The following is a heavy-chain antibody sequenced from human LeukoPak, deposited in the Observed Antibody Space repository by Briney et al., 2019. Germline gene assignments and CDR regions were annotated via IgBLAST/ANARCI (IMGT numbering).Heavy chain of an antibody. CDR2: IYYSGST. Sequence: PSETLSLTCTVSGGSISSSDYYWGWIRQPPGRGLEWIGTIYYSGSTSYNPSLKSRVTLSVDTSKNQFSLKVSSVTAADTAVYYCVRQNLLVATSNPTFDYWGQGTLVTVSS. CDR1: GGSISSSDYY. J-gene: IGHJ4*02. V-gene: IGHV4-39*01. D-gene: IGHD5-12*01. CDR3: VRQNLLVATSNPTFDY.